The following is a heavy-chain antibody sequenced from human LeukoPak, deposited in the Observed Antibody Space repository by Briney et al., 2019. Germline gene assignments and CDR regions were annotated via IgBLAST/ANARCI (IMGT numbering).Heavy chain of an antibody. Sequence: GRSLRLSCAASGFTFSSYGMHWVRQAPGKGLEWVAVIWFDGSNKYYVDSVKGRFSIARDNSKNALYLQMNSLRAEDTAVYYCARDRGSGDAFDIWGQGTMVTVSS. D-gene: IGHD6-19*01. J-gene: IGHJ3*02. V-gene: IGHV3-33*01. CDR3: ARDRGSGDAFDI. CDR2: IWFDGSNK. CDR1: GFTFSSYG.